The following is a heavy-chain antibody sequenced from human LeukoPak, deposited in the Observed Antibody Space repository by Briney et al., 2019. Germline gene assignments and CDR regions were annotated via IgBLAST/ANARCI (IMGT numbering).Heavy chain of an antibody. CDR3: ARDPGYCSGGSCYVSGFDWFDP. V-gene: IGHV4-38-2*02. CDR1: GYSISSGYY. J-gene: IGHJ5*02. Sequence: SETLSLTCTVSGYSISSGYYWGWIRQSPGKGLEWIGSIYHSGSTYYNPSLKSRVTISVDTSKNQFSLKLSSVTAADTAVYYCARDPGYCSGGSCYVSGFDWFDPWGQGTLVTVSS. CDR2: IYHSGST. D-gene: IGHD2-15*01.